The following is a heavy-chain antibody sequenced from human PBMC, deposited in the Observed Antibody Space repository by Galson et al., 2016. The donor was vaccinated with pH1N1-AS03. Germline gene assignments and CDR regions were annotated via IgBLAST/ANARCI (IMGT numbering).Heavy chain of an antibody. V-gene: IGHV3-11*01. Sequence: SLRLSCAASGFTFSDYYMSWIRQAPGKGLEWVSCITSSGSTGTTIYYADSVKGRFTISRDNAKNSLYLQMNSLGAEDTAIYYCARGWYDFWSGYLVDPFDYWGQGALVTVSS. CDR1: GFTFSDYY. CDR2: ITSSGSTGTTI. CDR3: ARGWYDFWSGYLVDPFDY. J-gene: IGHJ4*02. D-gene: IGHD3-3*01.